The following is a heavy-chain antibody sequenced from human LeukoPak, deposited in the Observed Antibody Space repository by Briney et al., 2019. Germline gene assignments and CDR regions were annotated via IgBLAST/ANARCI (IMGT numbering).Heavy chain of an antibody. Sequence: GGSLRLSCAASGFTFSSYGMHWVRQAPGKGLEWVAVIWYDGSNKYYADSVKGRFTISRDNSKNTLYLQMNSLRAEDTAVYYCARGPQVVAATAYYYYYGMDVWGQGTTVTVSS. J-gene: IGHJ6*02. V-gene: IGHV3-33*01. CDR1: GFTFSSYG. CDR2: IWYDGSNK. CDR3: ARGPQVVAATAYYYYYGMDV. D-gene: IGHD2-15*01.